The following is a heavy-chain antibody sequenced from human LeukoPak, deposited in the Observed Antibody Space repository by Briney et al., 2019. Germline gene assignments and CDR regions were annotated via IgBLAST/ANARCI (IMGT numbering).Heavy chain of an antibody. CDR3: ARDPRYSSSCIDY. V-gene: IGHV4-39*02. CDR1: GGSISSSSYY. Sequence: SETLSLTCTVSGGSISSSSYYWGWIRQPPGKGLEWIGSIYYSGSTYYNPSLKSRVTISVDTSKNQFSLKLSSVTAADTAVYYCARDPRYSSSCIDYWGQGTLVTVSS. CDR2: IYYSGST. D-gene: IGHD6-13*01. J-gene: IGHJ4*02.